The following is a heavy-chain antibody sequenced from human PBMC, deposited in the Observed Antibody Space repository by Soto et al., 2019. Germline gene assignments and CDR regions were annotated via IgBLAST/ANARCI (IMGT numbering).Heavy chain of an antibody. D-gene: IGHD4-17*01. CDR2: ISYDGSNK. V-gene: IGHV3-30*18. J-gene: IGHJ6*02. Sequence: PGGSRGLCCAASGFTFSSYGMHGGRQAPGKGLEWVAVISYDGSNKYYADSVKGRFTISRDNSKNTLYLQMNSLRAEDTAVYYCAKGRYGDYPWVYGMDVWGQGTTVTVSS. CDR1: GFTFSSYG. CDR3: AKGRYGDYPWVYGMDV.